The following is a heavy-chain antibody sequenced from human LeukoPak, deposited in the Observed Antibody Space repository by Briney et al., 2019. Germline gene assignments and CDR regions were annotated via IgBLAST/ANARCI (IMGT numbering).Heavy chain of an antibody. V-gene: IGHV4-38-2*02. CDR3: ARESGIGGPFDY. CDR1: GYSISSGYY. J-gene: IGHJ4*02. D-gene: IGHD3-3*01. Sequence: SETLSLTCTVSGYSISSGYYWGWIRQPPGKGLEWIGSIYHSGSTYYNPSLKSRVTISVDTSKNQFSLKLSSVTAADTAVYYCARESGIGGPFDYWGQGTLVTVSS. CDR2: IYHSGST.